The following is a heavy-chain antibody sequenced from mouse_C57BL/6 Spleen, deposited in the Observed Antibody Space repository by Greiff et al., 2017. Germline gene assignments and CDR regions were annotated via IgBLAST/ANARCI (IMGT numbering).Heavy chain of an antibody. CDR2: IDPSDSYT. Sequence: QVQLQQPGAELVKPGASVKLSCKASGYTFTSYWMQWVKQRPGQGLEWIGEIDPSDSYTTYNQKFKGKATLTVDTSSSTAYMQLSSLTSEDSAVYYCARGGDYDDAMDYWGQGTSGTVSS. CDR3: ARGGDYDDAMDY. J-gene: IGHJ4*01. CDR1: GYTFTSYW. V-gene: IGHV1-50*01. D-gene: IGHD2-4*01.